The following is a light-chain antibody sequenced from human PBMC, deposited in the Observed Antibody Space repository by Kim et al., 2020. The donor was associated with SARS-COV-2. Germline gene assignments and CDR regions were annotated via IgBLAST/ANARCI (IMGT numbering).Light chain of an antibody. V-gene: IGLV3-1*01. CDR2: QDI. CDR3: HAWDSSTAV. J-gene: IGLJ3*02. CDR1: RLGVTY. Sequence: SASPGQTDGTTRSSDRLGVTYACWYQQKPGQTAVLVIYQDIKRPSGIPDRFSGSSSGNTATLTISGTQAIDEADYYCHAWDSSTAVFGGGTQLTVL.